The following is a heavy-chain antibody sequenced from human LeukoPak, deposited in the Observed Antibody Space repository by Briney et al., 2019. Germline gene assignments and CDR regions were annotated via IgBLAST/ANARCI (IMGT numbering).Heavy chain of an antibody. Sequence: PGRSLRLSCAASGFTFSSYAMHWVRQAPGKGLEWVAVISYDGSNKYYADSVKGRFTISRDNSKNMLYLQMNSLRAEDTAVYYCARALVVVAATPDYWGQGTLVTVSS. J-gene: IGHJ4*02. CDR2: ISYDGSNK. CDR3: ARALVVVAATPDY. V-gene: IGHV3-30-3*01. D-gene: IGHD2-15*01. CDR1: GFTFSSYA.